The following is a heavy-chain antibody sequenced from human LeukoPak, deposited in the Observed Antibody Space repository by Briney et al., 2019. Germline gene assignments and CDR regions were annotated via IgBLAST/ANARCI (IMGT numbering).Heavy chain of an antibody. CDR1: GDSLSSGPYF. V-gene: IGHV4-61*02. CDR2: ISTRGTT. Sequence: SETLSLTCTVSGDSLSSGPYFWNWVRQPAGKGLEWIGRISTRGTTTYNPSLKSRLTLSVDTSNNQFSLSLNSVTAADTAIYYCARDHLRGESGSWFEAFDIWGQGTMVTVSS. J-gene: IGHJ3*02. CDR3: ARDHLRGESGSWFEAFDI. D-gene: IGHD6-13*01.